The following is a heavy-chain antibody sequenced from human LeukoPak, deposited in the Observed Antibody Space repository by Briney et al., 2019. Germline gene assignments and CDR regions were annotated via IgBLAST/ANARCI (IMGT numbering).Heavy chain of an antibody. D-gene: IGHD2-2*01. J-gene: IGHJ6*02. CDR1: GYTFTSYD. CDR3: ARDGVPAAMHYYYGMDV. V-gene: IGHV1-8*01. CDR2: MNPSSGNT. Sequence: ASVKVSCKASGYTFTSYDINWVRQATGQGLEWLGWMNPSSGNTGYAQKFQGRVTMTRDTSISTAYMELSSLRSEDTAMYYCARDGVPAAMHYYYGMDVWGQGTTATVSS.